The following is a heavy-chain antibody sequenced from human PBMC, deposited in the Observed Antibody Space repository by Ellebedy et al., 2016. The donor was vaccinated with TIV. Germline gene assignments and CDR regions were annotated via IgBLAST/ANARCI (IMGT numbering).Heavy chain of an antibody. V-gene: IGHV3-7*03. D-gene: IGHD4/OR15-4a*01. CDR1: GFTFNSYW. J-gene: IGHJ6*02. CDR2: INQDGSRI. CDR3: VRDGAYGDYYTGYYGMDV. Sequence: GESLKISCAASGFTFNSYWMSWVRQAPGKGLEWVANINQDGSRIYYVDSVKGRFTISRDNAKNSVYLRKNTLRVEDTAVYHCVRDGAYGDYYTGYYGMDVWGQGTTVTVSS.